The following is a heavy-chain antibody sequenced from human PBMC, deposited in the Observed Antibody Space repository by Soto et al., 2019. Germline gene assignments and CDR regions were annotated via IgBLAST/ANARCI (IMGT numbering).Heavy chain of an antibody. CDR2: IKQDGSEK. V-gene: IGHV3-7*01. CDR1: GLIISNYY. D-gene: IGHD3-22*01. CDR3: ARDLGYYDSSGYFDY. Sequence: PGGSLRLSCAASGLIISNYYMSWARQAAGKGLEWVANIKQDGSEKNYVDSVKGRFTISRDNAKNSLYLQMNSLGAEDTAVYYCARDLGYYDSSGYFDYWGQGTLVTVSS. J-gene: IGHJ4*02.